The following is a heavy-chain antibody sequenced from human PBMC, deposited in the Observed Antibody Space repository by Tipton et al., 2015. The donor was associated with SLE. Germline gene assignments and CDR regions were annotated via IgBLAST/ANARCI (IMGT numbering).Heavy chain of an antibody. CDR1: GGSISSGGYS. CDR3: ARDRPDYYFDY. CDR2: IYHSGST. J-gene: IGHJ4*02. V-gene: IGHV4-30-2*01. D-gene: IGHD1-14*01. Sequence: TLSLTCAVSGGSISSGGYSWSWIRQPPGKGLEWIGYIYHSGSTYYNPSLKSRVTISVDRSKNQFSLKLSSVTAADTAVYYCARDRPDYYFDYWGQGILVTVSS.